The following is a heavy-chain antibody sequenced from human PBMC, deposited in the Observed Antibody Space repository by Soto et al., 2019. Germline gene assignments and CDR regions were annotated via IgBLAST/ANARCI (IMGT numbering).Heavy chain of an antibody. CDR3: ARDDYGIYPY. D-gene: IGHD1-26*01. Sequence: QVQLVQSGTEVKKPGASVKVSCKASGYTVTDYYIHWVRQAPGPGLEWMGWIDPKNGGTIDAQKFQDRVTMTRDTSISTAYMDLSRLTSDDTALYYCARDDYGIYPYWGQGTLVTVSS. V-gene: IGHV1-2*02. CDR2: IDPKNGGT. CDR1: GYTVTDYY. J-gene: IGHJ4*02.